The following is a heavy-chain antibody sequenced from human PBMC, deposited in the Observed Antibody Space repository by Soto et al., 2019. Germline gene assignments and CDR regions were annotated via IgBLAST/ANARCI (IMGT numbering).Heavy chain of an antibody. J-gene: IGHJ4*02. Sequence: QVQLVESGGGVVQPGRSLRLSCAASGFTFSSYGMHWVRQAPGKGLEWVAVISYDGSNKYYADSVKSRFTIARDNSNNTLYLQMNSLRAEDTAVYYCARDRYYDSSGLDYWGQGTLVTVSS. V-gene: IGHV3-30*03. D-gene: IGHD3-22*01. CDR1: GFTFSSYG. CDR2: ISYDGSNK. CDR3: ARDRYYDSSGLDY.